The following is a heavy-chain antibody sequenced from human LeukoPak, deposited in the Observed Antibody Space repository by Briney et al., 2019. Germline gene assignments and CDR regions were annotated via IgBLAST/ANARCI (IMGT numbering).Heavy chain of an antibody. V-gene: IGHV3-30*02. Sequence: PGGSLRLSCAASGFTFTNYAMHWVRQAPGKGLEWVAFIRYDGSNKYYADSVKGRFTISRDNSKNTLYLQMNSLRAEDTAVYYCAKPPKAAPLFYFDYWGQGTLVTVSS. CDR2: IRYDGSNK. CDR3: AKPPKAAPLFYFDY. D-gene: IGHD6-6*01. J-gene: IGHJ4*02. CDR1: GFTFTNYA.